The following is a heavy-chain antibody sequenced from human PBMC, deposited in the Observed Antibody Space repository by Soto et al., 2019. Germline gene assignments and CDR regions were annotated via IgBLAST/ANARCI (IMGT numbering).Heavy chain of an antibody. Sequence: QVQLQQSGPGLVKPSQTLSLTCDISGDSVSSNRGAWTWIRQSPSRGLEWLGRTYYRSKWYNEYGLSVKSRITINADKCKNQFSLQLNSVTPEDAAVYYCARWDHDYGYLDVWGLGTTVTVSS. V-gene: IGHV6-1*01. CDR3: ARWDHDYGYLDV. J-gene: IGHJ6*02. CDR1: GDSVSSNRGA. D-gene: IGHD4-17*01. CDR2: TYYRSKWYN.